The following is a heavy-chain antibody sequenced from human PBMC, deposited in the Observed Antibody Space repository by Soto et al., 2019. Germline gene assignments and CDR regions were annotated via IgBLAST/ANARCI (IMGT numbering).Heavy chain of an antibody. CDR3: ARQGPASILNTWCDP. Sequence: SETLSLTCTVSGGSISSYYWSWIRQPPGKGLEWIGYIYYSGSTNYNPSLKSRATISLATSKNQFSLKLSSVTAADTAVYYCARQGPASILNTWCDPWGQGTLVTV. D-gene: IGHD2-2*01. J-gene: IGHJ5*02. CDR2: IYYSGST. CDR1: GGSISSYY. V-gene: IGHV4-59*01.